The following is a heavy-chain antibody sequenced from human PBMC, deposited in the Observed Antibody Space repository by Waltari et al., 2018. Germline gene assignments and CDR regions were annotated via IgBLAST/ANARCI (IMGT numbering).Heavy chain of an antibody. D-gene: IGHD2-15*01. Sequence: QLQLQESAPGLVKPSETLSLPCSVSGGSISRTSYSWGWIRQPPGKGLEWIGSFSYDANTYYNPSLKSRITISVDTSKNQFSLQLRSVTAADTAIYYCARPGRVGGGSLMGLDYWGQGTLVTVSS. CDR2: FSYDANT. CDR3: ARPGRVGGGSLMGLDY. V-gene: IGHV4-39*01. CDR1: GGSISRTSYS. J-gene: IGHJ4*02.